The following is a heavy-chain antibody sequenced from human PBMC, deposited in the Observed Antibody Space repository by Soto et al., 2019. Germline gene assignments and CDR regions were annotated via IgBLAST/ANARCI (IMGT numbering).Heavy chain of an antibody. D-gene: IGHD3-22*01. V-gene: IGHV4-39*01. CDR1: GCSISSSSYY. Sequence: PSETLSLTCTVSGCSISSSSYYCGWIRQPPGKGQKRIGSIYNSGSTYYNTSIKNRVNISVDTSKKQNTLKLSSATAADTAVYYCARRLYYDSSGFEGGGMDVWGQGTTVT. J-gene: IGHJ6*02. CDR2: IYNSGST. CDR3: ARRLYYDSSGFEGGGMDV.